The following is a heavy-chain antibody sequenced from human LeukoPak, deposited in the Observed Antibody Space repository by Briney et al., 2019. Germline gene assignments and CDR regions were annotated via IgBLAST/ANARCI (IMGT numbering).Heavy chain of an antibody. V-gene: IGHV1-46*01. D-gene: IGHD1-7*01. CDR1: GYTFTSNY. J-gene: IGHJ5*02. CDR2: ISPSGGST. Sequence: ASVKVSCKAFGYTFTSNYMHWVRQAPGQGPEWMGVISPSGGSTTYAQKFQGRVTLTRDMSTSTDYLELSSLRSEDTAVYYCAREGWDYWDIRNWFDPRGQGTLVTVSS. CDR3: AREGWDYWDIRNWFDP.